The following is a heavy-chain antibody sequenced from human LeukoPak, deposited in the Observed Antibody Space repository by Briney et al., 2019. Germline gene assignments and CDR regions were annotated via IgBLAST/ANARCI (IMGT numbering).Heavy chain of an antibody. D-gene: IGHD3-22*01. CDR2: INPNSGGT. V-gene: IGHV1-2*02. CDR3: ARDGYGTYYYDSSGYYSPEYFHH. CDR1: GYTFTGYY. Sequence: GASVKVSCKASGYTFTGYYMQWVRQAPGQGLEWMGWINPNSGGTNYAQKFQGRVTMTRDTSISTAYMELSRLRSDDTAVYYCARDGYGTYYYDSSGYYSPEYFHHWGQGTLVTVSS. J-gene: IGHJ1*01.